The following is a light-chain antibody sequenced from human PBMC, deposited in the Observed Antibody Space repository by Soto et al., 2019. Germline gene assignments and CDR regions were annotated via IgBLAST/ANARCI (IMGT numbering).Light chain of an antibody. V-gene: IGLV2-14*01. CDR1: SSDVGSYDY. CDR2: EVS. Sequence: QSALTQPASVSGSPGQSITISCTGTSSDVGSYDYVSWYQQHPGKAPKLMIYEVSNRPSGVSNRFSGSKSGNTASLTISGLQAEDEADYYCSSYTSSGTYVFGAGTKATVL. CDR3: SSYTSSGTYV. J-gene: IGLJ1*01.